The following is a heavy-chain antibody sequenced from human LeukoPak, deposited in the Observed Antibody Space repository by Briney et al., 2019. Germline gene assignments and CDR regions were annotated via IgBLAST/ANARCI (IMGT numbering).Heavy chain of an antibody. CDR1: GYSFTSYG. D-gene: IGHD1-26*01. J-gene: IGHJ4*02. V-gene: IGHV1-18*01. Sequence: ASVRVSCKASGYSFTSYGISWVRQAPGQGLEWMGWISAYNGNTNYAQKLQGRVTMTTDTSTSTAYMELRSLRSEDAAVYYCARDSGSGNNDYWGQGTLVTVSS. CDR3: ARDSGSGNNDY. CDR2: ISAYNGNT.